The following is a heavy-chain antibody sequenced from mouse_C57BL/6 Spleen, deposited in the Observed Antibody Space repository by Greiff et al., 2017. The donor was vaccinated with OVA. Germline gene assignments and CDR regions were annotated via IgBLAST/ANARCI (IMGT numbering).Heavy chain of an antibody. CDR2: INPGSGGT. Sequence: VKVVESGAELVRPGTSVKVSCKASGYAFTNYLIEWVKQRPGQGLEWIGVINPGSGGTNYNEKFKGKATLTADKSSSTAYMQLSSLTSEDSAVYFCARSVLRHAMDYWGQGTSVTVSS. D-gene: IGHD1-2*01. CDR3: ARSVLRHAMDY. J-gene: IGHJ4*01. CDR1: GYAFTNYL. V-gene: IGHV1-54*01.